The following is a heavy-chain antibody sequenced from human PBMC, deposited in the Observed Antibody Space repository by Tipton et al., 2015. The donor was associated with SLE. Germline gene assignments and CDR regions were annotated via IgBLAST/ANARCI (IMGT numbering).Heavy chain of an antibody. CDR2: IIPVFGTT. J-gene: IGHJ5*02. CDR3: AVVCNGGDCRRGRRLRGFDP. Sequence: QLVQSGPEVKKAGSSVKVSCKASGGGSFNSYIISWVRQAPGQGLEWLGGIIPVFGTTNYAQKFEDRVTITADESTTTAYMELSSLRSEDTAMYYCAVVCNGGDCRRGRRLRGFDPWGQGTLVTVSS. D-gene: IGHD2-21*02. V-gene: IGHV1-69*01. CDR1: GGGSFNSYI.